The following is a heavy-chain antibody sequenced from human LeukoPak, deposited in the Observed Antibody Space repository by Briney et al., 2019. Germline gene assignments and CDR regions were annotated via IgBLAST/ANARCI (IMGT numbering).Heavy chain of an antibody. CDR3: AVMVRGVRDGDY. D-gene: IGHD3-10*01. V-gene: IGHV4-38-2*02. CDR2: IYHSGST. CDR1: GYSISSGYY. J-gene: IGHJ4*02. Sequence: SETLSLTCTVSGYSISSGYYWGWIRQPPGKGLEWIGSIYHSGSTYYNLSLKSRVTISVDTSKNQFSLKLSSVTAADTAVYYCAVMVRGVRDGDYWGQGTLVTVSS.